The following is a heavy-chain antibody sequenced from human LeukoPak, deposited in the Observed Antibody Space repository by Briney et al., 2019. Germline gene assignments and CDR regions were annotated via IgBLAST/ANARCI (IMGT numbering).Heavy chain of an antibody. V-gene: IGHV1-69*05. CDR3: AIESGSYFGPRYFDY. Sequence: SVKVSCKASGGTFSSYAISWVRQAPGQGLEWMGRIIPIFGTANYAQKFQGRVTITTDESKSTAYMELSSLRAEDTAVYYCAIESGSYFGPRYFDYWGQGTLVSVSS. D-gene: IGHD1-26*01. J-gene: IGHJ4*02. CDR2: IIPIFGTA. CDR1: GGTFSSYA.